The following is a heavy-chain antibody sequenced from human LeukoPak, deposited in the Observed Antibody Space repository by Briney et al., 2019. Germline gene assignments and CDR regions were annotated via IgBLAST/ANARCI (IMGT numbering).Heavy chain of an antibody. V-gene: IGHV1-2*02. CDR3: ARQIDGFGEFDYFDY. CDR2: INPNSGGT. CDR1: GYTFTGYY. J-gene: IGHJ4*02. Sequence: ASVKVSCKASGYTFTGYYMHWVRQAPGQGLEWMGWINPNSGGTNYAQKFRGRVTMTRDTSISTAYMELSRLRSDDTAVYYCARQIDGFGEFDYFDYWGQGTLVTVSS. D-gene: IGHD3-10*01.